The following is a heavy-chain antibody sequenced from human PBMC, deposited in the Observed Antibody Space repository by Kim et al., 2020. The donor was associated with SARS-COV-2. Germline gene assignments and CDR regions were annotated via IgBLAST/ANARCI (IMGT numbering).Heavy chain of an antibody. D-gene: IGHD6-6*01. Sequence: SPSFQGQVTISADKSISTAYLQWSSLKASDTAMYYCARSSIAARLDWFDPWGQGTLVTVSS. V-gene: IGHV5-51*01. J-gene: IGHJ5*02. CDR3: ARSSIAARLDWFDP.